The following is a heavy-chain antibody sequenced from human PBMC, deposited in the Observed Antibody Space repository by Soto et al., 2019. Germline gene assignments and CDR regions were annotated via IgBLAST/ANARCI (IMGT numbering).Heavy chain of an antibody. V-gene: IGHV4-31*03. CDR2: IYYSGST. D-gene: IGHD2-21*02. J-gene: IGHJ5*02. Sequence: QVQLQESGPGLVKPSQTLSLTRTVSGGAISSGGYYWSWIRQHPGKGLEWIGYIYYSGSTYYNPSLKTRITISVDTSKNQFSLKLSSVTAADTAVYYCARSSPVVTAPWGQGTLVTVSS. CDR3: ARSSPVVTAP. CDR1: GGAISSGGYY.